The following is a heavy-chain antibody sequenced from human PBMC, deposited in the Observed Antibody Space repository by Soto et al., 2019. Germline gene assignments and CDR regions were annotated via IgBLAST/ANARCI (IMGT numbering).Heavy chain of an antibody. J-gene: IGHJ4*02. Sequence: VGSLRLSCAASGFSFSHYWMHWVRQAPGKGLVWVSRISPDGRTTTYADSVKGRFTISRDNAKSTLYLRMNSLTVEDGAVYYCADSWLPTSYWGPGTLVTVSS. CDR2: ISPDGRTT. V-gene: IGHV3-74*01. D-gene: IGHD3-10*01. CDR3: ADSWLPTSY. CDR1: GFSFSHYW.